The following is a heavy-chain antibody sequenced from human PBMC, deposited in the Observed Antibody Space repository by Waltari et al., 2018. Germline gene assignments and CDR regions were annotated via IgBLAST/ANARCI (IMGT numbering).Heavy chain of an antibody. CDR3: ARPDSSGYYRPFDY. Sequence: QLQLQESGPGLVKPSETLSLTCTVPVGSISSRRYSWGWIRQPPGKGLEWIGSIYYSGSTYYNPSLKSRVTISVDTSKNQFSLKLSSVTAADTAVYYCARPDSSGYYRPFDYWGQGTLVTVSS. CDR1: VGSISSRRYS. V-gene: IGHV4-39*01. J-gene: IGHJ4*02. D-gene: IGHD3-22*01. CDR2: IYYSGST.